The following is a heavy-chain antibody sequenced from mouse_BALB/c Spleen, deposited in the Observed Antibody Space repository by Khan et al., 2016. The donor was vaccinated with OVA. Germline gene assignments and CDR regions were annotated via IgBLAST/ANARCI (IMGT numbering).Heavy chain of an antibody. Sequence: EVQLVESGPGLVKPSQSLSLTCTVTGYSITSGYAWNWIRQFPGNKLEWMGYISYSGVTSYTPSLKSRISITRDTSKNQFFLQLTSVKTEDTATYYCARGNFYGYYFDYWGQGTTLTVSS. J-gene: IGHJ2*01. D-gene: IGHD1-1*01. CDR2: ISYSGVT. CDR3: ARGNFYGYYFDY. CDR1: GYSITSGYA. V-gene: IGHV3-2*02.